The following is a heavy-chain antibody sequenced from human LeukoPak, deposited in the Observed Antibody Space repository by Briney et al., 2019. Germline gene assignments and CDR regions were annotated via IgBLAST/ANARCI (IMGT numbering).Heavy chain of an antibody. J-gene: IGHJ3*01. CDR1: GYFIRSAYY. CDR2: IYHSGSI. D-gene: IGHD6-25*01. V-gene: IGHV4-38-2*02. CDR3: ARGPYSTGPWDA. Sequence: SEALSLTCNVSGYFIRSAYYWGWIRQPPGKGLEWIGSIYHSGSIYYNPSLKSRVTISVDTSKNQVSLKVRSVTAADTAVYYCARGPYSTGPWDAWGQGTMVTVSS.